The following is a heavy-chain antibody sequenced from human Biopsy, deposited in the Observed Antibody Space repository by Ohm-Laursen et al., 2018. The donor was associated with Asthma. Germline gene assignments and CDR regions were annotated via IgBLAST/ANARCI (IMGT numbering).Heavy chain of an antibody. Sequence: SLRLSCAASGFTFSNYGMHWVRQAPGKGLDWVAVISFDGSNKNYTDSVKGRFTISRDNSRNTLHLQMSSLRAEDTAVYYCAKDVFPGWELRRGPDYWGQGTMVTVSS. CDR2: ISFDGSNK. D-gene: IGHD1-26*01. J-gene: IGHJ4*02. V-gene: IGHV3-30*18. CDR3: AKDVFPGWELRRGPDY. CDR1: GFTFSNYG.